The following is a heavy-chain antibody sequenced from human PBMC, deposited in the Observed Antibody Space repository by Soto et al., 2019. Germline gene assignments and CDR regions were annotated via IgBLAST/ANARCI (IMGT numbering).Heavy chain of an antibody. CDR3: ARDRSTMVRGRYYYYGMDV. V-gene: IGHV4-4*02. Sequence: SETLSLTCAVSGGSISSSNLWSWVRPPPGKGLEWIGEIYHSGSTNYNPSLKSRVTISVDKSKNQFSLKLSSVTAADTAVYYCARDRSTMVRGRYYYYGMDVWGQGTTVTVSS. CDR1: GGSISSSNL. J-gene: IGHJ6*02. D-gene: IGHD3-10*01. CDR2: IYHSGST.